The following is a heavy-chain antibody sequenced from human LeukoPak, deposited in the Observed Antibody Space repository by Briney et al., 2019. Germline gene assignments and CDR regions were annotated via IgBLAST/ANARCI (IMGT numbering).Heavy chain of an antibody. Sequence: GGSLRLSWAASGFTVSSNYMSWSRQAPGKGLEWVASINSDGSEGYYADVVKGRFTISRDNSKNTLYLQMSSLRAEDTAVYYCAGYDFWSGYLFDPWGQGTLVTVSS. V-gene: IGHV3-7*01. J-gene: IGHJ5*02. CDR1: GFTVSSNY. D-gene: IGHD3-3*01. CDR3: AGYDFWSGYLFDP. CDR2: INSDGSEG.